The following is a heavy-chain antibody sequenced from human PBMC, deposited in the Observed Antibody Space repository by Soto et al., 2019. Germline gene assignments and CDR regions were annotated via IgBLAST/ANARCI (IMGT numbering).Heavy chain of an antibody. CDR2: ISGSGGST. V-gene: IGHV3-23*01. J-gene: IGHJ4*02. CDR1: GFTFSSCA. D-gene: IGHD6-19*01. Sequence: GGSLRLSCAASGFTFSSCAMSWVRQAPGKGLEWVSGISGSGGSTYYADSVKGRFTISRDNSKNTLYLQMNSLRAEDTAIYYCAKEIAVAGPSYFDFWGQGTLVTVSS. CDR3: AKEIAVAGPSYFDF.